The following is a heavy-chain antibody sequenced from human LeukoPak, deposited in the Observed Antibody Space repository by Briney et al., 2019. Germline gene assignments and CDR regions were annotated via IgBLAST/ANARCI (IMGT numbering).Heavy chain of an antibody. Sequence: ASVKVSCKASGYTFTGYYMHWVRQAPGQGLGWMGWINPNSGGTNYAQKFQGRVTMTRDTSISTAYMELSRLRSDDTAVYYCARDAVYHRGYYYGMDVWGQGTTVTVSS. J-gene: IGHJ6*02. V-gene: IGHV1-2*02. CDR1: GYTFTGYY. D-gene: IGHD2-2*02. CDR3: ARDAVYHRGYYYGMDV. CDR2: INPNSGGT.